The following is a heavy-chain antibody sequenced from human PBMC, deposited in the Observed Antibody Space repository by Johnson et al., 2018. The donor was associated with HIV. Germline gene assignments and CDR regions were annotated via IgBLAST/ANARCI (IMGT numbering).Heavy chain of an antibody. CDR3: ARGCRDGYTCDVFDV. J-gene: IGHJ3*01. D-gene: IGHD5-24*01. CDR1: GFTFSSYA. CDR2: ISYDGSNK. V-gene: IGHV3-30*14. Sequence: VQLVESGGGVVQPGRSRRLSCAASGFTFSSYAMHWVRQAPGRGLEWVAVISYDGSNKYYADSVKGRFTISRDNSKNTLYLQMNSLRAEDTAVYFCARGCRDGYTCDVFDVWGQGTGVTVSS.